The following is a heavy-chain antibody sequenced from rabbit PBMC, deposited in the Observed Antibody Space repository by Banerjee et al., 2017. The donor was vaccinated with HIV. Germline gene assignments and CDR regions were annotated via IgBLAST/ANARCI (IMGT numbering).Heavy chain of an antibody. D-gene: IGHD7-1*01. Sequence: LVKPEGSLTLTCTASGFSFSNKYVMCWVRQAPGKGLEWIACINTSNGNTVYASWAKGRFTISKTSSTTVTLQMTSLTAADTATYFCARDLAAVTGWNFNLWGPGTLVTVS. CDR3: ARDLAAVTGWNFNL. V-gene: IGHV1S45*01. CDR2: INTSNGNT. CDR1: GFSFSNKYV. J-gene: IGHJ4*01.